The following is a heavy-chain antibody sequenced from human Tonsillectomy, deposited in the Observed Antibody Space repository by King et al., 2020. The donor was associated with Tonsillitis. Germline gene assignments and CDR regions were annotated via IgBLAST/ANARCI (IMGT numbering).Heavy chain of an antibody. CDR3: VKAPPRVGYLQH. V-gene: IGHV3-23*04. Sequence: VQLVESGGGLVQPGGSLRLSCAASGFTFSSYAMRWVRQAPGGGLEWVSSITDSSAGTYHAASVRGRFTISRDNSKNILYLQMNSLRVDDTAVYYCVKAPPRVGYLQHWGQGTLVTVSS. CDR2: ITDSSAGT. CDR1: GFTFSSYA. J-gene: IGHJ1*01. D-gene: IGHD2-15*01.